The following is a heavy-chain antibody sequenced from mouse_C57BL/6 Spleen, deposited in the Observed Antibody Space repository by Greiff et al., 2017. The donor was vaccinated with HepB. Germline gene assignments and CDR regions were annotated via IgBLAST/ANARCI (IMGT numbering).Heavy chain of an antibody. V-gene: IGHV1-26*01. CDR3: ARLDGNYYYAMDY. CDR1: GYTFTDYY. Sequence: EVQLQQSGPELVKPGASVKISCKASGYTFTDYYMNWVKQSHGKSLEWIGDINPNNGGTSYNQKFKGKATLTVDKSSSTAYMELRSLTSEDSAVYYCARLDGNYYYAMDYWGQGTSVTVSS. D-gene: IGHD2-1*01. CDR2: INPNNGGT. J-gene: IGHJ4*01.